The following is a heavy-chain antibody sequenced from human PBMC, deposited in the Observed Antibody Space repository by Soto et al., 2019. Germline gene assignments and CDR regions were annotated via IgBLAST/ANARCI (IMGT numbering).Heavy chain of an antibody. Sequence: RGESLKISCQCSGYTFSNFWIGWVRQLPGRGLEWMGIIYPGDQETRYSPSFHGKVTISADKSINTAYLQWNSLEASDTASYFRARSPRSSPCFDYWVQGALVTVSS. CDR2: IYPGDQET. CDR1: GYTFSNFW. V-gene: IGHV5-51*01. CDR3: ARSPRSSPCFDY. J-gene: IGHJ4*02. D-gene: IGHD6-13*01.